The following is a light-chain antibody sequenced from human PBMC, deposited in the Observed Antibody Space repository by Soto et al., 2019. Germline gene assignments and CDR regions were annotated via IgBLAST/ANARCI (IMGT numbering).Light chain of an antibody. Sequence: DIQMTQSPSSLSASVGDRVTITCRASPDIRNDLGWFQQQPGRAPKRVIYAASSLQNGVPSRFSGSASGTEFALTISSLQPEDSATYYCLQHKSYPWTFGQGTKVEIK. CDR3: LQHKSYPWT. J-gene: IGKJ1*01. CDR2: AAS. CDR1: PDIRND. V-gene: IGKV1-17*01.